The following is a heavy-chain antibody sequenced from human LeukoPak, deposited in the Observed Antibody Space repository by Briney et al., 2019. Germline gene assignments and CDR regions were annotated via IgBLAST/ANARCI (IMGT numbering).Heavy chain of an antibody. J-gene: IGHJ5*02. Sequence: GGSLRLSCATSGFTFSNAWMNWVRQAPGKGLEWVGRIRSNSDGGTIDYAAPVKGRFTLLRDDSKTTLYLQMNSLQTEDTAVYYCATDFYDSTWGQGTLVTVSS. V-gene: IGHV3-15*07. D-gene: IGHD3-22*01. CDR2: IRSNSDGGTI. CDR1: GFTFSNAW. CDR3: ATDFYDST.